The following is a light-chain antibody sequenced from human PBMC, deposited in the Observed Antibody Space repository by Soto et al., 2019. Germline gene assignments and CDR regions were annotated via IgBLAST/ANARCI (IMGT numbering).Light chain of an antibody. Sequence: QSALTQPPSASGTPGQRVTISCSGSSSNIGVNYVYWYQQLPGTAPKLLVFDDNQRPSGVPDRFSDSKSGTSAFLAISGLRSEDEADYYCAAWDNSLSGRVFGGGTKLTVL. CDR2: DDN. J-gene: IGLJ3*02. CDR1: SSNIGVNY. CDR3: AAWDNSLSGRV. V-gene: IGLV1-47*02.